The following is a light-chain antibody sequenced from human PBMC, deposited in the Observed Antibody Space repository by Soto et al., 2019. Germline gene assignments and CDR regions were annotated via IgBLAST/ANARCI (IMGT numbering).Light chain of an antibody. V-gene: IGLV2-14*01. CDR3: SSYTGSSSDV. J-gene: IGLJ1*01. Sequence: QSALTQPASVSGSPGQSITISCTGTSSDVGGYKYVSWYQQHPGKAPKLMIYDVSNRPSGVSNRFSGSKSGNTASLTISGLQAEDEADYYCSSYTGSSSDVFGTGTKLTVL. CDR2: DVS. CDR1: SSDVGGYKY.